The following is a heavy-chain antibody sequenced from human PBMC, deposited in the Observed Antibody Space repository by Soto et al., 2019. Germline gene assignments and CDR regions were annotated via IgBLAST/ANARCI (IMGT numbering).Heavy chain of an antibody. D-gene: IGHD6-6*01. V-gene: IGHV1-3*01. CDR2: INAGNGNT. CDR3: ARSSSSRVHDY. J-gene: IGHJ4*02. CDR1: GYTFTSYS. Sequence: SVKVSCQASGYTFTSYSMHWVRQAPGQRLEWMGWINAGNGNTKYSQKFQGRVTITRDTSASTAYMELSSLRSEDTAVYYCARSSSSRVHDYWGQGTLVTVSS.